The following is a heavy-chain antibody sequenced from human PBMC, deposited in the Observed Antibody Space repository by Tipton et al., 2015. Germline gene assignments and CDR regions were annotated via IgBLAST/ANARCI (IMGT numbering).Heavy chain of an antibody. V-gene: IGHV5-51*03. D-gene: IGHD4-23*01. J-gene: IGHJ4*02. CDR1: GFNFPNFW. Sequence: QLVQSGPEVKKPGESLTISCSTSGFNFPNFWIAWVRQRPGKGLEWMGMIFPADSDTTYSPSFQGHVTISADKSTSTAYLHLTNRQASDTAIYYCTRRGGDFWGQGTLVSVST. CDR2: IFPADSDT. CDR3: TRRGGDF.